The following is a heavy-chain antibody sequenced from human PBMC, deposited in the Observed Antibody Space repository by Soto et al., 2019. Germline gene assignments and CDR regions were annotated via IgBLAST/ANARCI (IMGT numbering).Heavy chain of an antibody. J-gene: IGHJ4*02. Sequence: PSETLSLTCTVSGDSVKSENSYWNWIRQAPGKGPEWIGYIYYNGGTNYNPSLKSRATILLDTSTNQFSLTLTSVTAADTAVYYNARDGGKGRGVIGHYWGRGILVTVSS. V-gene: IGHV4-61*01. CDR3: ARDGGKGRGVIGHY. D-gene: IGHD3-16*02. CDR2: IYYNGGT. CDR1: GDSVKSENSY.